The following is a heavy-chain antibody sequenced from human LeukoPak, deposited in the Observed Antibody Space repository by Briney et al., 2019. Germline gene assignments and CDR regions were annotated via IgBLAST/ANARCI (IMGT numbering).Heavy chain of an antibody. CDR1: RGTFSSYT. CDR2: IIPILGIA. J-gene: IGHJ4*02. Sequence: GASVKVSCKASRGTFSSYTISSVRQAPGQGLEWMGRIIPILGIANYAPKFQGRVTITEDKSTSTTYMELSSLRSEDTAVYYCARRSSEWEVDYWGQGNLVTVSS. D-gene: IGHD1-26*01. CDR3: ARRSSEWEVDY. V-gene: IGHV1-69*02.